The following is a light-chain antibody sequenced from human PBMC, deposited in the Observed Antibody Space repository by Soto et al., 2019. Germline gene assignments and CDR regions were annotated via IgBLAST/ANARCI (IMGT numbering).Light chain of an antibody. V-gene: IGLV2-14*01. Sequence: QSALTQPASVSGSSGQSITISCTGTSSDVGSYNYVSWYQQHPGKAPKLMIYGVSDRPSGISSRFSGSKSGNTASLTISGLQTEDEADYYCSSYTSSGTLFGTGTKVTVL. CDR3: SSYTSSGTL. CDR1: SSDVGSYNY. CDR2: GVS. J-gene: IGLJ1*01.